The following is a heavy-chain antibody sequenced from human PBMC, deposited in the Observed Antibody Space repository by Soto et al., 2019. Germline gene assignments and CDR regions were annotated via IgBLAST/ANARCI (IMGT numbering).Heavy chain of an antibody. V-gene: IGHV3-48*03. J-gene: IGHJ6*02. CDR3: ARDTLTLSGVERGKVYYGLDV. D-gene: IGHD3-3*01. CDR1: GFAFSSYE. CDR2: ISTSESIV. Sequence: GGSLRLSCAASGFAFSSYEMNWVRQAPGKGLEWVSYISTSESIVYYADSVRGRFTISRDNAKNSLFLQMNSLRAEDTAVYYCARDTLTLSGVERGKVYYGLDVWGQGTTVTVSS.